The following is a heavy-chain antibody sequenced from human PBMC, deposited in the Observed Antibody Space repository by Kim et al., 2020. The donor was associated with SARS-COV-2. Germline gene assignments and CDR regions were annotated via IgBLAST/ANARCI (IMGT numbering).Heavy chain of an antibody. Sequence: SETLSLTCTVSGGSISSGDYYWSWIRHPPGKGLEWIGYIYYTGSSHYNPSLNSRVTISRDTSKNQFSLKLSSVTAADTAVYYCARGPPIGGGDCYSHWGQGTLVTVSS. CDR2: IYYTGSS. J-gene: IGHJ4*02. V-gene: IGHV4-30-4*01. D-gene: IGHD2-21*02. CDR1: GGSISSGDYY. CDR3: ARGPPIGGGDCYSH.